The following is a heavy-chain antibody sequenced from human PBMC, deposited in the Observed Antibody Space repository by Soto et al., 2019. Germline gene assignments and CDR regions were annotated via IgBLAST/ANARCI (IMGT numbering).Heavy chain of an antibody. D-gene: IGHD5-12*01. CDR3: ARLLRHNYYGMDV. Sequence: SETLSLTCTVSGGSISSSSYYWGWIRQPPGKGLEWIGSIYYSGSTYYNPSLKSRVTISVDTSKNQFSLKLSSVTAADTAVYYCARLLRHNYYGMDVWGQGTTVTV. CDR1: GGSISSSSYY. V-gene: IGHV4-39*01. J-gene: IGHJ6*02. CDR2: IYYSGST.